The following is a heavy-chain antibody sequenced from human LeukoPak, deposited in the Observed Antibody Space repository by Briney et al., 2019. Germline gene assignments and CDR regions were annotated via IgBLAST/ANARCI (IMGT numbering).Heavy chain of an antibody. J-gene: IGHJ4*02. V-gene: IGHV4-59*01. CDR3: SRGLSSGWSSPNFYY. Sequence: SETLSLTCIVSSGSISRYYWSWVRQPPGQGLEWIGYIHYSGSTSYSPSLKSRGTMSLDKTKNQFSLKLRSGTAEDTAGYYCSRGLSSGWSSPNFYYWGRGTLVTVSS. CDR2: IHYSGST. CDR1: SGSISRYY. D-gene: IGHD6-19*01.